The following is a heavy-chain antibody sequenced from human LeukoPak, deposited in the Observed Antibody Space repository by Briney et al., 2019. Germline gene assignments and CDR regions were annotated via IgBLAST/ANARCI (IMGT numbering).Heavy chain of an antibody. Sequence: SETLSLTCTVSGGSISSYYWSWIRQPPGKGLEWIGYIYYSGSTNYNPSLKSRVTISVDTSKNQFSLKLSSVTAADTAVYYCARELDRDCSGGSCQDYWGQGTLVTVSS. CDR3: ARELDRDCSGGSCQDY. J-gene: IGHJ4*02. V-gene: IGHV4-59*01. CDR2: IYYSGST. D-gene: IGHD2-15*01. CDR1: GGSISSYY.